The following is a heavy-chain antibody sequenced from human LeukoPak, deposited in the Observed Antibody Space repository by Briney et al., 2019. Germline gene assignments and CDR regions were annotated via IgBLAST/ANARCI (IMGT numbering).Heavy chain of an antibody. D-gene: IGHD6-13*01. CDR2: INPNNGGT. CDR1: RYIFTSYY. Sequence: ASVKVSCKASRYIFTSYYIHWVRQAPGQGLEWMGWINPNNGGTKYAQKSQGRVTMTTDTSITTAYMELSRLRSDDTAMYYCVRDRGSSWFADYWGQGTLLTVSS. J-gene: IGHJ4*02. CDR3: VRDRGSSWFADY. V-gene: IGHV1-2*02.